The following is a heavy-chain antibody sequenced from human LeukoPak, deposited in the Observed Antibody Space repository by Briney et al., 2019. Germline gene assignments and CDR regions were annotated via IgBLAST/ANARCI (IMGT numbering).Heavy chain of an antibody. D-gene: IGHD3-3*01. CDR2: INPNSGGT. J-gene: IGHJ6*03. CDR1: GYTFTSYY. CDR3: ARNYDFWSGYYMDV. V-gene: IGHV1-2*02. Sequence: GASVKVSCKASGYTFTSYYMHWVRQAPGQGLEWMGWINPNSGGTNYAQKFQGRVTMTRDTSISTVYMELRSLRSDDTAVYYCARNYDFWSGYYMDVWGKGTTVTVSS.